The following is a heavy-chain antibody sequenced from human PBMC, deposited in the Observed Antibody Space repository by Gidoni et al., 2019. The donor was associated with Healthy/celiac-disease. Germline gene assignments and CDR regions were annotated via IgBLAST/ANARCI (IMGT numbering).Heavy chain of an antibody. CDR3: ARVEVVPAAIHFDY. CDR2: IYYSGST. J-gene: IGHJ4*02. Sequence: QVQLQESGPGLVKPSQTLSLTCAVSCGPISSGGYYWSWIRQHPGKGLEWIGYIYYSGSTYYNPSLKSRVTISVDTSKNQFSLKLSSVTAADTAVYYCARVEVVPAAIHFDYWGQGTLVTVSS. V-gene: IGHV4-31*11. D-gene: IGHD2-2*02. CDR1: CGPISSGGYY.